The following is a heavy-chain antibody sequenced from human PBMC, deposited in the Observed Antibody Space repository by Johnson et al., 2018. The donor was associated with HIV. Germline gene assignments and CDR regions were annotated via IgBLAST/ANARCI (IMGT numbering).Heavy chain of an antibody. V-gene: IGHV3-30*03. Sequence: VQLVESGGGVVQPGRSLRLSCAASGFTFSSYGMHWVRQAPGKGLQWLATISYDGSDTYFADSVKRRFTIFRANSKNTVYLQLNSLRVEDTAVYYCARANFNYYDSSGPDGHDAFDIWGQGTMVTVSS. CDR1: GFTFSSYG. CDR3: ARANFNYYDSSGPDGHDAFDI. D-gene: IGHD3-22*01. J-gene: IGHJ3*02. CDR2: ISYDGSDT.